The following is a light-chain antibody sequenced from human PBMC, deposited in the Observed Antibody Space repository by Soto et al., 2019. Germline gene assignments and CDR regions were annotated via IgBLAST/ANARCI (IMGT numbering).Light chain of an antibody. CDR3: QQYNNWPFS. CDR1: QGISSY. J-gene: IGKJ5*01. V-gene: IGKV1-8*01. Sequence: AIRMTQSPSSLSASTGDRVTITCRASQGISSYLAWYQQKSGQSPRLLIYDVSTRATGVPARFSGTGSETDFTLTISGLQSDDSAVYFCQQYNNWPFSFGQGTRLEIK. CDR2: DVS.